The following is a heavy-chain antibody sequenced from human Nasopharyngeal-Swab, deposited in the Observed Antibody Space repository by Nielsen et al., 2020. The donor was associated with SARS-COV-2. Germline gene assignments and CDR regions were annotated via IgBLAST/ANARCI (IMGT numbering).Heavy chain of an antibody. V-gene: IGHV3-11*03. D-gene: IGHD4-17*01. Sequence: GGSLRLSCTVSGGSISSGGYYMSWIRQAPGKGLEWVSYISSSSSYTNYADSVKGRFTISRDNAKNSLYLQMNSLRAEDTAVYYCASGWSTVTGFGYWGQGTLVTVSS. CDR2: ISSSSSYT. J-gene: IGHJ4*02. CDR1: GGSISSGGYY. CDR3: ASGWSTVTGFGY.